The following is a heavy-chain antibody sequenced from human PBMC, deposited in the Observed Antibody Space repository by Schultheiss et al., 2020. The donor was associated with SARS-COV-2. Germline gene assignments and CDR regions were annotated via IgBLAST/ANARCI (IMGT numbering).Heavy chain of an antibody. CDR1: GFTFSNAW. CDR2: ISYDGSNK. CDR3: AREPHTRFGELEGTYYFDY. Sequence: GGSLRLSCAASGFTFSNAWMNWVRQAPGKGLEWVAVISYDGSNKYYADSVKGRFTISRDNSKNTLYLQMNSLRAEDTAVYYCAREPHTRFGELEGTYYFDYWGQGTLVTVSS. J-gene: IGHJ4*02. V-gene: IGHV3-30-3*01. D-gene: IGHD3-10*01.